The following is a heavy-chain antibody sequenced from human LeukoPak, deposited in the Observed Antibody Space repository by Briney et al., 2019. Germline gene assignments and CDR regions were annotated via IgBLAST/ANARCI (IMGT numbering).Heavy chain of an antibody. CDR1: GGSVSSGSYY. Sequence: SETLSLTCTVSGGSVSSGSYYWSWIRQPPGKGLEWIGYIYHSGSTYYNPSLKSRVTISVDRSKNQFSLKLSSVTAADTAVYYCARATGPYNWNDYYFDYWGQGTLVTVSS. CDR2: IYHSGST. J-gene: IGHJ4*02. CDR3: ARATGPYNWNDYYFDY. V-gene: IGHV4-30-2*01. D-gene: IGHD1-20*01.